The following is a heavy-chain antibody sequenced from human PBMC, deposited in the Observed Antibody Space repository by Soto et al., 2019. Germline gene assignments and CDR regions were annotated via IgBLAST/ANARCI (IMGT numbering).Heavy chain of an antibody. Sequence: SETLSLTCTVSGGSISSSSYYWGWIRQPPGKGLEWIGSIYYSGSTYYNPSLKSRVTISVDTSKNQFSLKLSSVTAADTAVYYCARLDWSLWFGEGINWFDPWGQGTLVTVSS. CDR1: GGSISSSSYY. D-gene: IGHD3-10*01. V-gene: IGHV4-39*01. CDR3: ARLDWSLWFGEGINWFDP. CDR2: IYYSGST. J-gene: IGHJ5*02.